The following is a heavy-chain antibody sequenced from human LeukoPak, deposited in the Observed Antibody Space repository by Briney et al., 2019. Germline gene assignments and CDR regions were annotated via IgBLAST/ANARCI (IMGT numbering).Heavy chain of an antibody. V-gene: IGHV1-2*02. CDR3: ARGVAAAAGVSHFDY. Sequence: GASVKVSCKASGYTFTGYYMHWVRQAPGQGLEWMGWINPNSGGTNYAQKFQGRDTMTRDTSISTAYMELSRLRSDDTAVYYCARGVAAAAGVSHFDYWGQGTLVTVSS. D-gene: IGHD6-13*01. J-gene: IGHJ4*02. CDR1: GYTFTGYY. CDR2: INPNSGGT.